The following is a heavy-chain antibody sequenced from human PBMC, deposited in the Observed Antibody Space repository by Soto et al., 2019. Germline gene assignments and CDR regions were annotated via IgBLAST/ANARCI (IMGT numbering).Heavy chain of an antibody. Sequence: SVKVSCKASGGTFSSYAISGVRQAPGQGLEWMGGIIPIFGTANYAQKFQGRVTITADESTSTAYMELSSLRSEDTAVYYCAIPNPVAGTFSFGYGGQGTLVTV. D-gene: IGHD6-19*01. CDR1: GGTFSSYA. CDR3: AIPNPVAGTFSFGY. V-gene: IGHV1-69*13. CDR2: IIPIFGTA. J-gene: IGHJ4*02.